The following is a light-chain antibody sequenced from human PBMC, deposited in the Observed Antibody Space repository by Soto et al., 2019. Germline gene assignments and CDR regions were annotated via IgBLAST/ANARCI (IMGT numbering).Light chain of an antibody. Sequence: EIVLTQSPATLPLSPGERATLSCRASQSVSSSYLAWYQQKPGQAPRLLIYGASSRATGIPDRFSGSGSGTDFTLTISRLEPEDFAVYYCQQYGSSPLWTFGQGTKV. CDR1: QSVSSSY. V-gene: IGKV3-20*01. J-gene: IGKJ1*01. CDR3: QQYGSSPLWT. CDR2: GAS.